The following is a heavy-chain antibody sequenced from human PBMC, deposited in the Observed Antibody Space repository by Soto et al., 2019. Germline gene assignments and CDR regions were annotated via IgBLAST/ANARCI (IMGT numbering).Heavy chain of an antibody. V-gene: IGHV3-48*01. Sequence: GGSLRLSCAASGFTFSSYSMNWVRQAPGKGLEWVSDISSSATTTSYANPVKGRFTISRDDAKNSLYLQMNSLRAKDTALYYCARAYMNSWYFDLWGRGTLVTVSS. D-gene: IGHD1-20*01. CDR3: ARAYMNSWYFDL. J-gene: IGHJ2*01. CDR1: GFTFSSYS. CDR2: ISSSATTT.